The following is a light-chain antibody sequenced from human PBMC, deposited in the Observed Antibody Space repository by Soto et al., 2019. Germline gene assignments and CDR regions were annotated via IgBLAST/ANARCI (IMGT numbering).Light chain of an antibody. CDR2: GAF. CDR3: QEDGSSPLT. Sequence: EPVLPKLTGPLSLSPGERSTLSCMASQSVSSSYLAWYQQKPGQAPRLLIYGAFSRASGIPDRFSGRGSGTDFTLTIGRLEPEDFAVYYCQEDGSSPLTFGQGARLEI. V-gene: IGKV3-20*01. J-gene: IGKJ5*01. CDR1: QSVSSSY.